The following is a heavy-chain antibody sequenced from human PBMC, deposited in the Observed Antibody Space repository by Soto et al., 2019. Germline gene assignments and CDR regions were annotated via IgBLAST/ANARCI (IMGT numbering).Heavy chain of an antibody. CDR1: GFTFSSYS. CDR3: ARDKTYGLDV. Sequence: PGGSLRLSCAASGFTFSSYSMNWVRQAPGKGLEWVSSISSSNSYIYYADTVKGRFTISRDNAKNSLYLQMNSLRAEDTAVYYCARDKTYGLDVWAKGPRSPSP. J-gene: IGHJ6*02. V-gene: IGHV3-21*01. CDR2: ISSSNSYI.